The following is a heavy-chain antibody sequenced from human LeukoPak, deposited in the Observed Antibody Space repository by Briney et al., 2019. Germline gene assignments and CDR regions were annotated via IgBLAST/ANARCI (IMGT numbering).Heavy chain of an antibody. V-gene: IGHV4-59*08. Sequence: PSETLSLTCTVSGVSISSYYWSWIRQPPGKGLEWIGYIYYSGSTNYNPSLKSRVTISVDTSKNQFSLKLSSVTAADTAVYYCASDDYSSGWYGTHFDYWGQGTLVTVSS. J-gene: IGHJ4*02. CDR1: GVSISSYY. CDR3: ASDDYSSGWYGTHFDY. CDR2: IYYSGST. D-gene: IGHD6-19*01.